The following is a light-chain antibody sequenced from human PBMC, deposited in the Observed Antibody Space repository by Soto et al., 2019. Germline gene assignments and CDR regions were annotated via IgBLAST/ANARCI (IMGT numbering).Light chain of an antibody. CDR2: RAS. CDR3: QQYNNWPRAT. J-gene: IGKJ4*01. V-gene: IGKV3-15*01. Sequence: IVMTQSPLALPVTPGEPASISSRSSQSLLHHNGNNYLDWYQQKPGQAPRLXXFRASSRATGIPARFSGSGSGTEFNLTISSLQSEDFAVYYCQQYNNWPRATFGGGTKVDIK. CDR1: QSLLHHNGNNY.